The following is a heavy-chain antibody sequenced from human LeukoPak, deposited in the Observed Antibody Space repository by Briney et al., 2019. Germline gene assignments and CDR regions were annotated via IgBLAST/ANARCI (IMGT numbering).Heavy chain of an antibody. D-gene: IGHD3-22*01. Sequence: PGGSLRLSCAASGFTFTNAWMSWARQAPGKGLEWVGRIKSKTDGGTTDYAAPMKGRFTISRDDSKNTLYLQMNSLKTEDTAVYYCTTDQNAQFHYYGSGAYPYYSAMDVWGQGTTVTVSS. V-gene: IGHV3-15*01. CDR3: TTDQNAQFHYYGSGAYPYYSAMDV. CDR1: GFTFTNAW. J-gene: IGHJ6*02. CDR2: IKSKTDGGTT.